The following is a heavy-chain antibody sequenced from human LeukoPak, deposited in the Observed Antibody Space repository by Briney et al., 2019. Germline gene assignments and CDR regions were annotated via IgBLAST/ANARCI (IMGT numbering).Heavy chain of an antibody. J-gene: IGHJ4*02. CDR1: GFTFSSFW. CDR3: ARRDILTGFDY. D-gene: IGHD3-9*01. Sequence: PGGSLRLSCAASGFTFSSFWMHWVRQAPGKGLEWVSAISGSGGSTYYADSVKGRFTISRDNSKNTLYLQMNSLRAEDTAVYYCARRDILTGFDYWGQGTLVTVSS. V-gene: IGHV3-23*01. CDR2: ISGSGGST.